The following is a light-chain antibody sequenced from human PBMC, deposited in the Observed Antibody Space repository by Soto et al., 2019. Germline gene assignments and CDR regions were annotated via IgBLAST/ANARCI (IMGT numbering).Light chain of an antibody. Sequence: EIVLTQSPVTLSLSPGERATLSCRASQSVSSSLAWYQQKPGQAPRLLIYDASNEATGIPARYSGSGSETDFNHTVSSLEPEDFAVYYYQQRSNWPLSFGGGTKVAIK. CDR3: QQRSNWPLS. J-gene: IGKJ4*01. CDR1: QSVSSS. V-gene: IGKV3-11*01. CDR2: DAS.